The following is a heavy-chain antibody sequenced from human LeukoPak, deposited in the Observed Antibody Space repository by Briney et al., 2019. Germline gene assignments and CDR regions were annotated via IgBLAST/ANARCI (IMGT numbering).Heavy chain of an antibody. CDR1: GYTFTGYY. D-gene: IGHD2-2*01. V-gene: IGHV1-2*02. CDR2: INPNSGGT. CDR3: ATSRSSTSTTFDY. Sequence: ASVSVSCKASGYTFTGYYMHWVRHAPGGGLECIGWINPNSGGTNYAEKFQGRVTMTRDTSSSTAYMELSRLRADDTAVYYCATSRSSTSTTFDYWGQGGLVTVSS. J-gene: IGHJ4*02.